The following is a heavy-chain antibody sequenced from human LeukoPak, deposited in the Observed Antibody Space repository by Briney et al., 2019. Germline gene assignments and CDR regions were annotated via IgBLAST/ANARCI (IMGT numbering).Heavy chain of an antibody. J-gene: IGHJ4*02. CDR2: IYYSGST. Sequence: SETLSLTCTVSGGSISGYYWSWIRQPPGKGLEWIGYIYYSGSTNYNPSLKSRVTIPVDTSKNQFSLKLSSVTAADTAVYYCARHLTGDYFDYWGQGTLVTVSS. V-gene: IGHV4-59*08. CDR1: GGSISGYY. CDR3: ARHLTGDYFDY. D-gene: IGHD1-14*01.